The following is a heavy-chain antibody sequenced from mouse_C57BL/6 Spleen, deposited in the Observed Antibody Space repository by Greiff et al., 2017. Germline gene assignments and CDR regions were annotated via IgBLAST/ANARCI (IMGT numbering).Heavy chain of an antibody. J-gene: IGHJ2*01. Sequence: VKLVESGAELVRPGASVKLSCKASGYTFTDYYINWVKQRPGQGLEWIARIYPGSGNTYYNEEFKGKATLTAEKSTSTSYMQLSSLTSENSAVYFCAGSIYGNYPDYWGQGTTLTVAS. CDR2: IYPGSGNT. CDR1: GYTFTDYY. CDR3: AGSIYGNYPDY. D-gene: IGHD1-1*01. V-gene: IGHV1-76*01.